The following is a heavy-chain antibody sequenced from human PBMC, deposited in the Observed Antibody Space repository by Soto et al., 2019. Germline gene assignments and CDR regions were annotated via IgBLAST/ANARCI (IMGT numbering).Heavy chain of an antibody. CDR3: ARHSSGWYYSYHGMDV. V-gene: IGHV4-59*01. D-gene: IGHD6-19*01. CDR2: VYYSGST. J-gene: IGHJ6*02. CDR1: GGSISSYD. Sequence: SETLSLTCTDSGGSISSYDWSWIRQPPGKGLECIGYVYYSGSTNYNPSLKSRVTISVDTSKNQFSLKLSSVTAADTAVYHCARHSSGWYYSYHGMDVWGQGNTVKVYS.